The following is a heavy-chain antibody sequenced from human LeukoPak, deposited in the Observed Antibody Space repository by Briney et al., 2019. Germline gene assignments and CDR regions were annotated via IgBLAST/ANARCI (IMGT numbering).Heavy chain of an antibody. Sequence: ASVKVSCKASGYAFTSYNINWVRQATGQGLEWMGWMNPISDNTGYAQKFQGRVTITWNTSISTAYMELSSLRSEDSAVYYCARGYSYTSGWVHWGQGTLVTVSS. V-gene: IGHV1-8*01. D-gene: IGHD6-19*01. J-gene: IGHJ4*02. CDR3: ARGYSYTSGWVH. CDR1: GYAFTSYN. CDR2: MNPISDNT.